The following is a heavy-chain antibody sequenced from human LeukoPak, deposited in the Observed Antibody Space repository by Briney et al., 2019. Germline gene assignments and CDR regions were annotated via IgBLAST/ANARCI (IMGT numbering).Heavy chain of an antibody. J-gene: IGHJ4*02. Sequence: GGSLRLSCAASGFTLSSYAMSWVRQAPGKGLEWVSAISGSGGSTYYADSVKGRFTISRDNSKNTLYLQMNSLGAEDTAVYYCALDIVVVPAAKDYWGQGTLVTVSS. D-gene: IGHD2-2*01. CDR1: GFTLSSYA. V-gene: IGHV3-23*01. CDR3: ALDIVVVPAAKDY. CDR2: ISGSGGST.